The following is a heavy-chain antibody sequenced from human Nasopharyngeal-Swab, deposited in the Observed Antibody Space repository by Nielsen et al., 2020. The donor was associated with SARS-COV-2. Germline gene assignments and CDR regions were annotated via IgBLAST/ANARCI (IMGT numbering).Heavy chain of an antibody. V-gene: IGHV7-4-1*02. CDR3: ARDDSITIFGVVIEFSGMDV. Sequence: ASVKVSCKACGYTFNSYAMHWVRQAPGQGLEWMGWINTNTGNPTYAQGFTGRFVFSLDTSVSTAYLQISSLKAEDTAVYYCARDDSITIFGVVIEFSGMDVWGQGTTVTVSS. CDR2: INTNTGNP. D-gene: IGHD3-3*01. J-gene: IGHJ6*02. CDR1: GYTFNSYA.